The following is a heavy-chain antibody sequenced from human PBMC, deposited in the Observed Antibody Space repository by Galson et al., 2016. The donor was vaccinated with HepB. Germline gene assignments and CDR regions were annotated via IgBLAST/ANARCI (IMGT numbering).Heavy chain of an antibody. CDR2: IFAGDSDT. V-gene: IGHV5-51*01. D-gene: IGHD3-9*01. Sequence: QSGAEVKEPGESLRISCQGSGYTFTNHWIAWVRQVPGKGLEWTGIIFAGDSDTRYSPSFQGRITLSVDKSITTAFLQWSGLQASDTATYYCAKSTTGFQAFDVWGRGTMVTVSS. CDR1: GYTFTNHW. J-gene: IGHJ3*01. CDR3: AKSTTGFQAFDV.